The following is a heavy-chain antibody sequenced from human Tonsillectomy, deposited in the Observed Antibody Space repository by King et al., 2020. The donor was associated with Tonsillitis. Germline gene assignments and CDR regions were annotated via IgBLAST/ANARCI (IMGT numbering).Heavy chain of an antibody. CDR1: GDSVSSNNAA. Sequence: VQLQESGPGLVKPSQTLSLTCGIFGDSVSSNNAAWNWIRQSPSRGLEWLGRTYYRSKWSTEYALSVKSRITIKPDTSKNQFSLQLNSVTPEDTAVYYCAREGGQWLDAGFDHWGQGTLVTVSS. J-gene: IGHJ4*02. D-gene: IGHD6-19*01. CDR2: TYYRSKWST. V-gene: IGHV6-1*01. CDR3: AREGGQWLDAGFDH.